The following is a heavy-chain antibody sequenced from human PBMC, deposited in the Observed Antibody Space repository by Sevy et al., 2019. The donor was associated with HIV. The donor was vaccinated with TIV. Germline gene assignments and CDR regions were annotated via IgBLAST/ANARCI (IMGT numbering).Heavy chain of an antibody. Sequence: ASVKVSCKVSGYTINEFSMHWVRQAPGKGLEWMTTFDPEDGDPEDGKTIYAQKFLGRVTVTEDTSTDTAYMELSSLRSEDTAVYYCATTKDYYDSSGYPFDYWGQGTLVTVSS. J-gene: IGHJ4*02. CDR2: FDPEDGDPEDGKT. D-gene: IGHD3-22*01. CDR3: ATTKDYYDSSGYPFDY. V-gene: IGHV1-24*01. CDR1: GYTINEFS.